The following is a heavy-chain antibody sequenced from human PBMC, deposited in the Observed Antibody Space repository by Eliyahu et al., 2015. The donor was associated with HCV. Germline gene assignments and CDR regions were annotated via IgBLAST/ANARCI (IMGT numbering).Heavy chain of an antibody. Sequence: EVQLVESGGGLVKPGGSLRLSCAASGFTFXNAWMSWVRQAPGKGLEWVXRIKSNIDGGTTDYAAPVKGRFTISRDDAKNTLFLQMNNLKTEDTAMYYCTTAGTHFYGSGNYFIDFTIGGMDVWGQGTTVTVSS. CDR1: GFTFXNAW. V-gene: IGHV3-15*01. CDR3: TTAGTHFYGSGNYFIDFTIGGMDV. CDR2: IKSNIDGGTT. D-gene: IGHD3-10*01. J-gene: IGHJ6*02.